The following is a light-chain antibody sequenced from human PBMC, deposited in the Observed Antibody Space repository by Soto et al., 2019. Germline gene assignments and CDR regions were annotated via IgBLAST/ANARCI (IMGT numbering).Light chain of an antibody. CDR2: GAS. CDR3: QQYATSTIT. V-gene: IGKV3-20*01. Sequence: ILLTQSPDTLSLSPGSTAILSCRASQTVDTYSAWYQLNPGQRPRLLIYGASSTALGIPDRFIGSGSGTNFTLTIHRLEPESVAVYFGQQYATSTITFGQGTRLEIK. J-gene: IGKJ5*01. CDR1: QTVDTY.